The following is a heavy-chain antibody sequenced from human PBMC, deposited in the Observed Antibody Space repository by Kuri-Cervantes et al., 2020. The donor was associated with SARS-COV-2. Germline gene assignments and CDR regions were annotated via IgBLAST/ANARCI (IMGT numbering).Heavy chain of an antibody. J-gene: IGHJ4*02. D-gene: IGHD3-22*01. CDR3: TTDSYYYDSSGYYSKLYDFDC. CDR1: GFTFSNAW. Sequence: GESLKISCAASGFTFSNAWMSWVRQAPGKGLEWVGRIKSKTDGGTTDYAAPVKGRFTISRDDSKNTLYLQMNSLKTEDTAVYYCTTDSYYYDSSGYYSKLYDFDCWGQGTLVTVSS. V-gene: IGHV3-15*01. CDR2: IKSKTDGGTT.